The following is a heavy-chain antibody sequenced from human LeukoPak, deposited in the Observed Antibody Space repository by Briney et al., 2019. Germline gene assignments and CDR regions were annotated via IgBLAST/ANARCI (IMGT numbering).Heavy chain of an antibody. CDR3: ARKVGDGYISDY. V-gene: IGHV4-38-2*01. CDR2: IYYSGST. CDR1: GYSITSGYY. Sequence: SETLSLTCAVSGYSITSGYYWAWIRQPPGKGLEWIGSIYYSGSTYYNPSLKSRVTISVDTSKNQFSLKLSSVTAADTAVYYCARKVGDGYISDYWGQGTLVTVSS. J-gene: IGHJ4*02. D-gene: IGHD5-24*01.